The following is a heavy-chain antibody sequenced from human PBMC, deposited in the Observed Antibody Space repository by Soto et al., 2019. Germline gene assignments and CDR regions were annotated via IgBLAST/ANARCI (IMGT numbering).Heavy chain of an antibody. CDR1: GYTFTSYD. Sequence: QVQLVQSGAEVKKPGASVKVSCKASGYTFTSYDINWVRQATGQGLERMGWMNPNSGNTGYAQKFQGRVTMTRNTSISTAYMELSSLRSEDTAVYYCARGVFGAAAGEYYFDYWGQGTLVTVSS. D-gene: IGHD6-13*01. J-gene: IGHJ4*02. CDR3: ARGVFGAAAGEYYFDY. V-gene: IGHV1-8*01. CDR2: MNPNSGNT.